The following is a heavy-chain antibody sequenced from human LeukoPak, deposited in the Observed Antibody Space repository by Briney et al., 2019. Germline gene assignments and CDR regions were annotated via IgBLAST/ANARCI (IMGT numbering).Heavy chain of an antibody. V-gene: IGHV1-69*04. Sequence: SVEVSCKASGGTFSSYAISWVRQAPGQGLEWMGRIIPILGIANYAQKFQGRVTITADKSTSTAYMELSSLRSEDTAVYYCARDRYYYGSGSYWTVDYWGQGTLVTVSS. CDR1: GGTFSSYA. J-gene: IGHJ4*02. D-gene: IGHD3-10*01. CDR3: ARDRYYYGSGSYWTVDY. CDR2: IIPILGIA.